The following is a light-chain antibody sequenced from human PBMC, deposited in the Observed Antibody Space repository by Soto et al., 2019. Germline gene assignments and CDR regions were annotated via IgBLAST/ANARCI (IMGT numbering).Light chain of an antibody. J-gene: IGKJ3*01. Sequence: DIQMTQSPSSLSASVGDRVTITCRASQSISSYLNWYQQKPGKAPKLLIYAASSLQSGVPSRFSGRGSGTDFTLTISSLQPEDFATYYCQQRTFGPGTKVDIK. V-gene: IGKV1-39*01. CDR2: AAS. CDR1: QSISSY. CDR3: QQRT.